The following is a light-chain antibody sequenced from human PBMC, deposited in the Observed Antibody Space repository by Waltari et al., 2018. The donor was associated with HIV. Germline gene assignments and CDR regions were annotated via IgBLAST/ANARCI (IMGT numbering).Light chain of an antibody. CDR2: SYG. CDR1: SSNIGSNT. V-gene: IGLV1-44*01. J-gene: IGLJ3*02. CDR3: ATWDDSLNGWV. Sequence: QSVLKQAPSASGTPGQRVTISCSGSSSNIGSNTVTWYQQFPGTAPKLLIYSYGQRPSGVPERFSGSKSATSASLAISGLRSEDEADYYCATWDDSLNGWVFGGGTKLTVL.